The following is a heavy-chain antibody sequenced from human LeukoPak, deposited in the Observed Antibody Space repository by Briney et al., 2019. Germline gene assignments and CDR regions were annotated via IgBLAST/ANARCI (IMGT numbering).Heavy chain of an antibody. J-gene: IGHJ5*01. CDR2: INPTSTSI. CDR1: GRTFSDYS. CDR3: VRLRRNSDRSYYYYYYDS. Sequence: GGSLRLSCLATGRTFSDYSINWVRRPPGKGLEWVSSINPTSTSIYYADAVRGRFTNSRDNAKRSLYLQMDSLRAEDTAVYYCVRLRRNSDRSYYYYYYDSWGQGILVTVSS. V-gene: IGHV3-21*01. D-gene: IGHD3-10*01.